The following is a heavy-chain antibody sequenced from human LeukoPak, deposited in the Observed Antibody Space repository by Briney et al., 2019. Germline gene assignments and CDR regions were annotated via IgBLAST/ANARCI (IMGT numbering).Heavy chain of an antibody. J-gene: IGHJ6*03. CDR1: GGSISRSYYY. CDR2: INHSGST. CDR3: ARGRRSYNWNYISHYYMDV. D-gene: IGHD1-7*01. V-gene: IGHV4-39*07. Sequence: KPSETLSLTCSVSGGSISRSYYYWGWIRQPPGKGLEWIGEINHSGSTNYNPSLKSRVTISVDTSKNQFSLKLSSVTAVDTAVYYCARGRRSYNWNYISHYYMDVWGKGTTVTVSS.